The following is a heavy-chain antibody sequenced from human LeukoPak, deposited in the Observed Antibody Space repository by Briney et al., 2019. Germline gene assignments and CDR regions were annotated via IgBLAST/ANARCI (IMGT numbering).Heavy chain of an antibody. CDR1: GGSISSYY. V-gene: IGHV4-4*07. J-gene: IGHJ3*01. Sequence: PSETLSLTCTVSGGSISSYYWSWVRQPPGKGLEWISRIYTSGSTNYNPSVKSRVTMSVDTSKNQFSLKLSSVTAADTAVYYCARDIAVAALDAFDLWGQGTMVTVSS. CDR3: ARDIAVAALDAFDL. D-gene: IGHD6-19*01. CDR2: IYTSGST.